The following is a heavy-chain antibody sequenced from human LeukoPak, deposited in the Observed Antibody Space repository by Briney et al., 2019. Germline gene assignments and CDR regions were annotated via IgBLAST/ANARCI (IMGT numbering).Heavy chain of an antibody. Sequence: PSETLSLTCAVSGGSISNYYWSWIRQSPEKGLEWIAFMSDSGRLDYNPSLKSRVTMAGDTSKNHFTLKLTSMTAADTAVYYCARSLGMATRVFDYWGQGTLVTVSS. CDR3: ARSLGMATRVFDY. CDR2: MSDSGRL. CDR1: GGSISNYY. V-gene: IGHV4-4*08. D-gene: IGHD5-24*01. J-gene: IGHJ4*02.